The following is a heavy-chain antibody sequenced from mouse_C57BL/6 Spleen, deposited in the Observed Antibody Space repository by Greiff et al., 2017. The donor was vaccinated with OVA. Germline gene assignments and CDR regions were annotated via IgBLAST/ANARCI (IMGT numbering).Heavy chain of an antibody. D-gene: IGHD4-1*01. V-gene: IGHV1-80*01. CDR3: ARDWDIAY. Sequence: QVQLKESGAELVKPGASVKISCKASGYAFSSYWMNWVKQRPGKGLEWIGQIYPGDGDTNYNGKFKGKATLTADKSSSTAYMQLSSLTSEDSAVYFCARDWDIAYWGQGTLVTVSA. CDR1: GYAFSSYW. CDR2: IYPGDGDT. J-gene: IGHJ3*01.